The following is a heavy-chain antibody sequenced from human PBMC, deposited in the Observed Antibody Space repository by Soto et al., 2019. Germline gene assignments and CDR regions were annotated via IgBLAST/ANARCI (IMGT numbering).Heavy chain of an antibody. J-gene: IGHJ6*02. D-gene: IGHD6-19*01. Sequence: PGGSLRLSCEASEFTFSSYAMHWVRQAPGRGLEWVALISFDGSKEYYADSVKGRFIISRDNSRSMVYLQMDSLRPDDTAIYYCARPITQWSYHYGMDVWGQGTTVTVSS. CDR3: ARPITQWSYHYGMDV. V-gene: IGHV3-30*03. CDR1: EFTFSSYA. CDR2: ISFDGSKE.